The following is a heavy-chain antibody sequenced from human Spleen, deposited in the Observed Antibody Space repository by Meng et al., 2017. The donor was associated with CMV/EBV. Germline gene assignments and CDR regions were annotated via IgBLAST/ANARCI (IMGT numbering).Heavy chain of an antibody. D-gene: IGHD6-19*01. CDR3: ARDGFDSSSWFGF. J-gene: IGHJ5*01. CDR1: GFTFDNFV. CDR2: ISWNSAGI. V-gene: IGHV3-9*01. Sequence: SLKISCAASGFTFDNFVMHWVRQAPGKGLEWVSGISWNSAGIGYADSVKGRFTISRDSTKNSLYLQMNSLRAEDSAIYYCARDGFDSSSWFGFWGQGTLVTVSS.